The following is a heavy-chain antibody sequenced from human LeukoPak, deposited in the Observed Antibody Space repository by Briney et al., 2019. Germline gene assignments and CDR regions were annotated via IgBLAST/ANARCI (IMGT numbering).Heavy chain of an antibody. V-gene: IGHV3-53*01. CDR1: GFTVSSNY. D-gene: IGHD2-21*02. J-gene: IGHJ4*02. Sequence: PGGSLRLSCAASGFTVSSNYMSWVRQAPGKGLEWVSVIYSGGSTYYADSVKGRFTISRDNSKNTLYLQMNSLRAEDTAVYYCARADCGGDCFAPIDYWGQGTLVTVSS. CDR2: IYSGGST. CDR3: ARADCGGDCFAPIDY.